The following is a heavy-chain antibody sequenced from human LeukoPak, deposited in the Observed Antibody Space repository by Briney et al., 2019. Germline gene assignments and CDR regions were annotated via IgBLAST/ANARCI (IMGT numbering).Heavy chain of an antibody. V-gene: IGHV3-23*01. CDR2: ISDGGRST. J-gene: IGHJ4*02. CDR1: GFTFSSYG. CDR3: AKRVPYTSSSVYFDY. D-gene: IGHD6-6*01. Sequence: PGGTLRLSCAASGFTFSSYGMSWVRQAPGKGLEWVSSISDGGRSTYYADSVKGRFTISKDNSKNTMYLQMNNLRAEDTAIYYCAKRVPYTSSSVYFDYWGQGTLVTVSS.